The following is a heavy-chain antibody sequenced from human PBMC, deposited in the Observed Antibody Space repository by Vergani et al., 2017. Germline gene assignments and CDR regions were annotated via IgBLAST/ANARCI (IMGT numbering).Heavy chain of an antibody. D-gene: IGHD6-6*01. CDR1: GGSISSSSYY. Sequence: QLQLQESGPGLVKPSETLSLTCTVSGGSISSSSYYWGWIRQPPGKGLEWIGSIYYSGSTYYNPSLKSRVTISVDTSKNQFSLKLSSVTAADTAVYYCARDGDPRTSPSMKLDYWGQGTLVTVSS. J-gene: IGHJ4*02. CDR2: IYYSGST. V-gene: IGHV4-39*07. CDR3: ARDGDPRTSPSMKLDY.